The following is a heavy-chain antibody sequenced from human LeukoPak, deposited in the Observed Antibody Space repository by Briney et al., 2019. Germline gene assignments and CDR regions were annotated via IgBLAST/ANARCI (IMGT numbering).Heavy chain of an antibody. J-gene: IGHJ3*02. Sequence: ASVKVSCKASGYTFTSYDINWVRQATGQGLEWMGWMNPNSGNTGYAQKFQGRVTMTRNTSISTAYMELSSLRSEDTAVYYCASTYDYVWGSPDDAFEIWGQGTMVTVSS. CDR3: ASTYDYVWGSPDDAFEI. CDR2: MNPNSGNT. D-gene: IGHD3-16*01. V-gene: IGHV1-8*01. CDR1: GYTFTSYD.